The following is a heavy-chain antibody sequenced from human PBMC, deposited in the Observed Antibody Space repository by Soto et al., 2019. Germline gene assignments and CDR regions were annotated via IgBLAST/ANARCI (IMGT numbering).Heavy chain of an antibody. CDR3: ASEGNEGWFDP. CDR2: IWSDGSNR. J-gene: IGHJ5*02. Sequence: QVQMVESGGGVVQPGRSLRLSCAASGFTFTTYGFHWVRQPPGQGLEWVELIWSDGSNRYYADAVKGRFTIARDNFKNTLYLQMHSLRAEDTAVYCCASEGNEGWFDPWGQGTLGTVSS. V-gene: IGHV3-33*01. D-gene: IGHD1-1*01. CDR1: GFTFTTYG.